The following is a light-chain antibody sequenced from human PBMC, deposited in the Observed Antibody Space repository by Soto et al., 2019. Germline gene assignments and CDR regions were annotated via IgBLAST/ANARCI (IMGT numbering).Light chain of an antibody. Sequence: GFTLSPGTVSMSTGERATLSCRASQSVSSSYLAWYQQKPGQAPRLLIYDASNRATGIPARFSGSGSGTDFTLTISSLEPEDFAVYYCQQRSNWPPTVGQGTRLEIK. V-gene: IGKV3-11*01. CDR2: DAS. CDR1: QSVSSSY. J-gene: IGKJ5*01. CDR3: QQRSNWPPT.